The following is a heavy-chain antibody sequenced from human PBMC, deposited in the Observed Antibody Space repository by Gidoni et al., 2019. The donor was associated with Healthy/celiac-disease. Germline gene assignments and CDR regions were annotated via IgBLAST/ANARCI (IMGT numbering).Heavy chain of an antibody. CDR3: ARRVEGYDDQKKGAFDI. J-gene: IGHJ3*02. Sequence: QLQLQESGPGLVKPSETLSLTCTVSGGSISSSSYYWGWIRQPPGKGLEWIGSIYYSGSTYYNPSLKSRVTISVDTSKNQFSLKLSSVTAADTAVYYCARRVEGYDDQKKGAFDIWGQGTMVTVSS. V-gene: IGHV4-39*01. CDR1: GGSISSSSYY. D-gene: IGHD3-16*01. CDR2: IYYSGST.